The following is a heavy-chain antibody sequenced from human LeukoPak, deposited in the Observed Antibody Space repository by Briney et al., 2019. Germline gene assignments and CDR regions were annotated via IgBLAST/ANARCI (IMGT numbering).Heavy chain of an antibody. Sequence: GGSLRLSCAASGFTFSSYWMTWVRQAPGKGLEWVSYISSSGSTIYYADSVKGRFTISRDNAKNSLYLQMNSLRAEDTAVYYCARSYYYDSSGYYEDYWGQGTLVTVSS. V-gene: IGHV3-48*03. CDR2: ISSSGSTI. D-gene: IGHD3-22*01. CDR3: ARSYYYDSSGYYEDY. CDR1: GFTFSSYW. J-gene: IGHJ4*02.